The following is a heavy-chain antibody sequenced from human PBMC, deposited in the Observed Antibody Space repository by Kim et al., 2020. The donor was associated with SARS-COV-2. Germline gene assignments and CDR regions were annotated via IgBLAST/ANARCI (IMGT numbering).Heavy chain of an antibody. CDR3: AKGGGSSCFDY. V-gene: IGHV3-23*01. CDR1: GFIFSNYA. D-gene: IGHD2-15*01. Sequence: GGSLRLSCAASGFIFSNYAMSWVRQAPGKGLEWVSAISAHGGGTYYADSVKGRFTISRDNSKNTLYLQMNSLRAEDTDVYYCAKGGGSSCFDYWGQGTLV. CDR2: ISAHGGGT. J-gene: IGHJ4*02.